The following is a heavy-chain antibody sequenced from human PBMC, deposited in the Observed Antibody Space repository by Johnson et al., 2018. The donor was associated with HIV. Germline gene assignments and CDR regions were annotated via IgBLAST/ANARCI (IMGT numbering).Heavy chain of an antibody. CDR1: GFTVSSNY. Sequence: VQLVESGGGLVQPGGSLRLSCAASGFTVSSNYMSWVRQAPGKGLEWVSVIYSGGSTYYADSVKGRFTISRDNSKNTLYLQMNSLRAEDTAVYYCAKDLFSAAAGTRNAFDIWGQGTMVTVSS. CDR2: IYSGGST. D-gene: IGHD6-13*01. J-gene: IGHJ3*02. V-gene: IGHV3-66*01. CDR3: AKDLFSAAAGTRNAFDI.